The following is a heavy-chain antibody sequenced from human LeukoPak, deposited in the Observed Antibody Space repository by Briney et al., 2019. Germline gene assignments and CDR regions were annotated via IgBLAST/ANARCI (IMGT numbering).Heavy chain of an antibody. D-gene: IGHD6-13*01. J-gene: IGHJ5*02. V-gene: IGHV1-2*02. CDR1: GYTFTGYY. Sequence: ASVKVSCKASGYTFTGYYMRWVRQAPGQGLEWMGWINPNSGGTNYAQKFQGRVTMTRDTSISTAYMELSRLRSDDTAVYYCARVAGLYNWFDPWGQGTLVTVSS. CDR2: INPNSGGT. CDR3: ARVAGLYNWFDP.